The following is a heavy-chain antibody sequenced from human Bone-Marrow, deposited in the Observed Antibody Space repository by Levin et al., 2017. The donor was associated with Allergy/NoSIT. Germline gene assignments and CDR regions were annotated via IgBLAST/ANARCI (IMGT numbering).Heavy chain of an antibody. CDR3: ARLSYSGSYSSLGGEY. CDR2: IYYGGTT. Sequence: RSSETLSLNCSVSGDSVSSNIYYWGWIRQPPGTGLEWIGSIYYGGTTFYNPSLKSRVIVSVDTSKNQFSLKLSSVTAADTAMYYCARLSYSGSYSSLGGEYWGQGTLVAVSS. V-gene: IGHV4-39*01. D-gene: IGHD1-26*01. CDR1: GDSVSSNIYY. J-gene: IGHJ4*02.